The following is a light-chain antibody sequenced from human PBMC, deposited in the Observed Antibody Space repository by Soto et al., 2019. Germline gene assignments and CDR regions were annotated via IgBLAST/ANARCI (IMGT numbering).Light chain of an antibody. CDR2: DAS. V-gene: IGKV3-11*01. CDR3: QQRSNWPPYT. J-gene: IGKJ2*01. CDR1: QSVSSY. Sequence: EIVLTQSPATLSLSPGERATLSCRASQSVSSYLAWYQQKSGQAPRLLIYDASNRATGIPARFSGSGSGTDFTLTISSLEPEDFAVYYCQQRSNWPPYTVGQGTKLEIK.